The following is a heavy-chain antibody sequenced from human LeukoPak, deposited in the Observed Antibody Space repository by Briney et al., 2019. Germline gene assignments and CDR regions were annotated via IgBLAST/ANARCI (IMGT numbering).Heavy chain of an antibody. CDR1: VFTFSNYW. CDR3: ARMAAIDY. J-gene: IGHJ4*02. Sequence: GGSLRLSCSASVFTFSNYWMSWVRQAPVTVLEWLANINQDGSEKYYVDSVKGRFTISRDNAKNSLFLQMNNLRAEDTAVYYCARMAAIDYWGQGTLVTVSS. D-gene: IGHD1-26*01. CDR2: INQDGSEK. V-gene: IGHV3-7*01.